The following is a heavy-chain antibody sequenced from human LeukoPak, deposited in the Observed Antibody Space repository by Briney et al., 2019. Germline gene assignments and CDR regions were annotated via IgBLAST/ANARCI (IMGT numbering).Heavy chain of an antibody. CDR2: IYYSGTT. CDR3: ARLLRQQLVDF. J-gene: IGHJ4*02. CDR1: GGSISSSSYY. D-gene: IGHD6-13*01. V-gene: IGHV4-39*01. Sequence: PSETLSLTCTVSGGSISSSSYYWGWIRQPPGKGLEWIGTIYYSGTTYYNPSLKSRVTMSVDTSKNQFSLKLSSVPAADTAVYYCARLLRQQLVDFWGQGTLVTVSS.